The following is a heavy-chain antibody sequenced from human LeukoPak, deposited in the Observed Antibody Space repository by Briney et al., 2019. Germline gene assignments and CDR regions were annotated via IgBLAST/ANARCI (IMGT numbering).Heavy chain of an antibody. CDR1: GFTFSSYA. CDR3: ARDPHGDYYLGY. D-gene: IGHD4-17*01. Sequence: GRSLRLSCAASGFTFSSYAMHWVRQAPGKGLEWVAVISYDGSNKYYADSVKGRFTISRDNSKNTLYLQMNSLRAEDTAVYCCARDPHGDYYLGYWGQGTLVTVSS. J-gene: IGHJ4*02. CDR2: ISYDGSNK. V-gene: IGHV3-30-3*01.